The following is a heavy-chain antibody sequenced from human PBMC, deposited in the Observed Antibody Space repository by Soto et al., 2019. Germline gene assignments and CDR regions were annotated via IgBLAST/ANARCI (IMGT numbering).Heavy chain of an antibody. V-gene: IGHV1-3*01. J-gene: IGHJ6*03. CDR2: INAGNGNT. CDR3: ARGHLAVVPVASWFYYMDV. CDR1: GYTFTNYA. Sequence: GSSGKVSCKASGYTFTNYAVHWVRQAPGQRLEWMGWINAGNGNTRFSQNLQGRVTITRDTSARTVYMELSSLRSEDTAVYYCARGHLAVVPVASWFYYMDVWGKGTTVTVSS. D-gene: IGHD2-2*01.